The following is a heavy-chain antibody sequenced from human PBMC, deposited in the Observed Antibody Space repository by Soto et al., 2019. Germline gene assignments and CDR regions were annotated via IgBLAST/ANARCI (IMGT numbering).Heavy chain of an antibody. CDR1: GGTFSSYA. CDR2: VIPIFGT. J-gene: IGHJ6*02. V-gene: IGHV1-69*01. Sequence: QVLLEQSGAEVKKPGSSVKVSCKAPGGTFSSYALTWVRQAPGRGLEWMGGVIPIFGTKYAERYQGRLTIIADESTSTAYMELSSLRSEDTAVYYCARGPTYYYYGLDVWGQGTTVTVSS. CDR3: ARGPTYYYYGLDV.